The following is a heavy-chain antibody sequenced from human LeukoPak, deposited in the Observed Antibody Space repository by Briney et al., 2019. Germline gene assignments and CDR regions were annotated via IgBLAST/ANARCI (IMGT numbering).Heavy chain of an antibody. CDR1: GGTFSSYA. D-gene: IGHD3-10*02. J-gene: IGHJ6*02. CDR2: IIPIFGTA. Sequence: ASVKVSCKASGGTFSSYAISWVRQAPGQGLEWMGGIIPIFGTANYAQKFQGRVTITADESTSTAYMELSSLRSEDTAVYYCARCSGSYSYYYYYGMDVWGQGTTVTVSS. V-gene: IGHV1-69*13. CDR3: ARCSGSYSYYYYYGMDV.